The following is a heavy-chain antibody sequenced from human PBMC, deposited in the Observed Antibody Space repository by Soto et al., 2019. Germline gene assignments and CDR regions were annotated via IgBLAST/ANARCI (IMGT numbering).Heavy chain of an antibody. CDR2: IHAGNGNT. J-gene: IGHJ6*02. V-gene: IGHV1-3*01. D-gene: IGHD2-2*01. CDR1: GYTFTTYS. Sequence: ASVKVSCKASGYTFTTYSMHWVRQAPGQRLEWMGWIHAGNGNTEHSQKFQGRVTITRDTSASTAYLELGSLRSEDTAVYYCARAACSSTSCYNYYAYGMDVWGQGTAVTVS. CDR3: ARAACSSTSCYNYYAYGMDV.